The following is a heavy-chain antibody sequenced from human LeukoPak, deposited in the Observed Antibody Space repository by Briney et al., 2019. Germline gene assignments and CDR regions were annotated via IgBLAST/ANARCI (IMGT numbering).Heavy chain of an antibody. V-gene: IGHV3-30*02. CDR3: GGLAIHDY. J-gene: IGHJ4*02. D-gene: IGHD3/OR15-3a*01. CDR2: IRSDGSNK. CDR1: GFTFSNYD. Sequence: PGGSLRLSCAASGFTFSNYDMHWIRQAPGKGLEWVAFIRSDGSNKYYGDSVKGRFTISRDNSKNTLYLQMNSLRAEDTAVYSCGGLAIHDYWGQGTLVTVSS.